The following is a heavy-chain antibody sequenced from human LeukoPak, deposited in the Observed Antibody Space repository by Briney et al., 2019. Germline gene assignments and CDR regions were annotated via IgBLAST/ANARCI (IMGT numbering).Heavy chain of an antibody. CDR1: GGTFSSYA. CDR3: ARDPYCSSTSCPNWFAP. D-gene: IGHD2-2*01. CDR2: IIPIFGTA. J-gene: IGHJ5*02. Sequence: ASVTVSFKASGGTFSSYAISWVRQAPGQGLEWMGGIIPIFGTANYAQKFQGRVTITADESTSTAYMELSSLRSEDTAVYYWARDPYCSSTSCPNWFAPWGQGTLVPVSS. V-gene: IGHV1-69*13.